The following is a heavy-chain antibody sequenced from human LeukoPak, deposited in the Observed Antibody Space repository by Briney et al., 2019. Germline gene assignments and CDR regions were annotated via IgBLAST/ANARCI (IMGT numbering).Heavy chain of an antibody. D-gene: IGHD1-26*01. CDR2: IIPIFGTA. CDR1: GGTFSSYA. Sequence: VASVKVSCKASGGTFSSYAISWVRQAPGQGLEWMGGIIPIFGTANYAQKFQGRVTITADESTSTAYMELSSLRSEDTAVYYCARDLGNYVAYWGQGTLVTVSS. J-gene: IGHJ4*02. V-gene: IGHV1-69*13. CDR3: ARDLGNYVAY.